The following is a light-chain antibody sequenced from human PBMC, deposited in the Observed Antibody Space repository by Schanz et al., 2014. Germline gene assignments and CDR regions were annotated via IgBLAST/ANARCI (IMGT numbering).Light chain of an antibody. Sequence: QSALTQPPSASGSPGQSVTFSCTGTSSDVGGYNYVSWYQQHPGKAPKLMIYEVSKRPSGVSNRFSGSKSGNTASLTISGLQAEDEADYYCFSYAGRNTYVFGGGTKLTVL. J-gene: IGLJ3*02. V-gene: IGLV2-8*01. CDR2: EVS. CDR1: SSDVGGYNY. CDR3: FSYAGRNTYV.